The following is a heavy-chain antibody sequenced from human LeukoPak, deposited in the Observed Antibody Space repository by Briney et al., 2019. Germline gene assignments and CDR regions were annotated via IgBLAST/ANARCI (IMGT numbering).Heavy chain of an antibody. J-gene: IGHJ4*02. Sequence: SVKVSCKASGGTFSSYAISWVRQAPGQGLEWMGRIIPILGIANYAQKFQGRVTITADKSTSTAYMELSSLRSEDTAVYYCAKGGRGSYKTGSDYWGQGTLVTVSS. CDR3: AKGGRGSYKTGSDY. CDR2: IIPILGIA. D-gene: IGHD1-26*01. CDR1: GGTFSSYA. V-gene: IGHV1-69*04.